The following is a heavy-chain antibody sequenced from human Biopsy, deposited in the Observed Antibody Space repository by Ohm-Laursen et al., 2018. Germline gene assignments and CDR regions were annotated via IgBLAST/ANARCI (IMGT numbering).Heavy chain of an antibody. Sequence: SVKVSCKASGYTFTTYGISWVRQAPGQGLEWMGWINTYSGNTNYGKKFHDRVIMTSDTSTSTAYLERRSLRSDDTAVYYCARDYYPYVDYLKDVPLCDSWGQGTLVTVSS. V-gene: IGHV1-18*01. CDR1: GYTFTTYG. D-gene: IGHD4-17*01. CDR3: ARDYYPYVDYLKDVPLCDS. CDR2: INTYSGNT. J-gene: IGHJ4*02.